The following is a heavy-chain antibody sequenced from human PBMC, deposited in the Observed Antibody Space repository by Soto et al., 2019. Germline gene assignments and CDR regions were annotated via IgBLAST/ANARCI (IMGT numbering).Heavy chain of an antibody. CDR1: GGTFSTYS. CDR2: IIPILGIA. V-gene: IGHV1-69*02. Sequence: QVQLVQSGAEVKKPGSSVKVSCKDSGGTFSTYSMCWVRQAPGQGLEWMGRIIPILGIAHYAQKFQDRVTITADKSTSTSYMELSSLRSEDTALYFCTSGSWSGEVFDIWGQGTMVTVSS. D-gene: IGHD2-21*01. J-gene: IGHJ3*02. CDR3: TSGSWSGEVFDI.